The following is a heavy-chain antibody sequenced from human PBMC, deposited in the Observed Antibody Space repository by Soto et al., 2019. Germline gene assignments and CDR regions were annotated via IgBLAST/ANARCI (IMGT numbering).Heavy chain of an antibody. CDR2: IYYSGST. V-gene: IGHV4-31*03. Sequence: QVQLQESGPGLVKPSQTLSLTCTVSGGSISSGGYYWSWIRQHPGKGLEWIGYIYYSGSTYYNPSLTSRVTLSVDPSTNQFSRKRSSVTAADTAVYYCATYDSSDYYSGSPIGWFDPWGQGTLVTVSS. CDR3: ATYDSSDYYSGSPIGWFDP. D-gene: IGHD3-22*01. J-gene: IGHJ5*02. CDR1: GGSISSGGYY.